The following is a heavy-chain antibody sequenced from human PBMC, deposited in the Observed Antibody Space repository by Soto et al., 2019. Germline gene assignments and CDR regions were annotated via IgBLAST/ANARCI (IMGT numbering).Heavy chain of an antibody. J-gene: IGHJ4*02. CDR2: IYYSGTT. CDR3: ARREIQGPIDY. CDR1: RSTPRTRNW. Sequence: PSDPQWKTFSVSRSTPRTRNWWGWIRQPPGKGLEWIGYIYYSGTTYYNPSLKSRVTMSVDTSKNQFSLKLTSVTAVDTAVYYCARREIQGPIDYWGQG. V-gene: IGHV4-28*01. D-gene: IGHD1-26*01.